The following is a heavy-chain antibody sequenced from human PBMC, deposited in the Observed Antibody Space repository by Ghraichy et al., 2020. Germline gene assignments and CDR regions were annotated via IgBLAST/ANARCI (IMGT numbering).Heavy chain of an antibody. J-gene: IGHJ5*02. Sequence: SETLSLTCTVSGGSISSGDYYWSWIRQPPGKGLEWIGYIYYSGSIYYNPSLKSRVTISVDTSKNQFSLKLSSVTAADTAVYYCAREDRYYDSSGYPPWGQGTLVTVSS. D-gene: IGHD3-22*01. V-gene: IGHV4-30-4*01. CDR2: IYYSGSI. CDR1: GGSISSGDYY. CDR3: AREDRYYDSSGYPP.